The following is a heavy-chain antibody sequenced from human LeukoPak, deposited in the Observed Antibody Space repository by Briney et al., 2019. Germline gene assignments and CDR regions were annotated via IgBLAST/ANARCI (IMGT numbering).Heavy chain of an antibody. V-gene: IGHV3-9*01. J-gene: IGHJ4*02. CDR3: AKVVSGGGSYYYDSTGYFDY. CDR1: GFTFDDYA. Sequence: GRSLRLSCAASGFTFDDYAMHWVRQAPGKGLERVSGISWNTGSIGYADSVKGRFTISRDNAKNSLYLQMNSLRAEDTALYYCAKVVSGGGSYYYDSTGYFDYWGQGTLVTVSS. CDR2: ISWNTGSI. D-gene: IGHD3-22*01.